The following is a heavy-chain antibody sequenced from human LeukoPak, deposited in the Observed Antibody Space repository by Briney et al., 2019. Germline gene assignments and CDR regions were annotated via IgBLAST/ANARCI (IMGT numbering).Heavy chain of an antibody. V-gene: IGHV4-30-2*01. CDR1: GGSISSGGYY. CDR2: IYHSGST. Sequence: SETLSLTCTVSGGSISSGGYYWSWIRQPPGKGLEWIGYIYHSGSTYYNPSLKSRVTISVDRSKNQFSLKLSSVTAADTAVYYCARDFPYSTVVGAFDIWAKGQWSPSLQ. J-gene: IGHJ3*02. CDR3: ARDFPYSTVVGAFDI. D-gene: IGHD4-11*01.